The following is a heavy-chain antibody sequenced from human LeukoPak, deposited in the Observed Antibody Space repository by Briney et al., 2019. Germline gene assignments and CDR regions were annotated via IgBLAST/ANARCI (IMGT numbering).Heavy chain of an antibody. J-gene: IGHJ3*02. V-gene: IGHV3-66*04. CDR3: ARPQTTASWDAFDI. D-gene: IGHD4-17*01. Sequence: GGSLRLSCAASGFTVSSNYMSWVRQAPGKGLEWGSVIYSGGSTYYADSVKGRFTISRDNSKNTLYLQMNSLRAEDTAVYYCARPQTTASWDAFDIWGQGTMVTVSS. CDR2: IYSGGST. CDR1: GFTVSSNY.